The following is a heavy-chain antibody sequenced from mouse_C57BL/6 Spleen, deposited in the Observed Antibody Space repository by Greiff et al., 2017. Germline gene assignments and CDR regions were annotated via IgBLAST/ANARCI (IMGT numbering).Heavy chain of an antibody. CDR1: GFSLTSYG. D-gene: IGHD2-12*01. Sequence: QVQLQQSGPGLVQPSQSLSITCTVSGFSLTSYGVHWVRQPPGKGLEWLGVIWSGGSTDYNAAFISRLSISKDNSKSQVFFKMNSLQADDTAIYYCAKAYCYDGDYYAMDYWGQGTSVTVSS. CDR3: AKAYCYDGDYYAMDY. V-gene: IGHV2-4*01. CDR2: IWSGGST. J-gene: IGHJ4*01.